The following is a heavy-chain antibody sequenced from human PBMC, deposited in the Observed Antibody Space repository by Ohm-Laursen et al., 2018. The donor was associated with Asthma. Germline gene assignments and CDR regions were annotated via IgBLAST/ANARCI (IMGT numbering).Heavy chain of an antibody. CDR1: GYSFRLYR. J-gene: IGHJ1*01. CDR2: ISPASTFI. Sequence: SLRLSCAAPGYSFRLYRIHWIRPAPGKGLQWVASISPASTFIYYADSVRGRFTTSRDNAKNLVYLQMDSLRVDDTALYYCARIGAEWELPGREYSVHHWGQGTLVTVSS. CDR3: ARIGAEWELPGREYSVHH. D-gene: IGHD1-26*01. V-gene: IGHV3-21*01.